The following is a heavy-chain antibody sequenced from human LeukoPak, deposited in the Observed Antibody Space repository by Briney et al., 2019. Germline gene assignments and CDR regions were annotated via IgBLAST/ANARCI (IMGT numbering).Heavy chain of an antibody. CDR1: GYTFTGYY. CDR2: NNPNSGGT. J-gene: IGHJ3*02. Sequence: ASVKVSCKASGYTFTGYYMHWVRQAPGQGLEWMGWNNPNSGGTNHAQKFQGRVTMTRDTSISTAYMELSRLRSDDTAVYYCAIVTYYYGSGSVAFDIWGQGTMVTVSS. V-gene: IGHV1-2*02. D-gene: IGHD3-10*01. CDR3: AIVTYYYGSGSVAFDI.